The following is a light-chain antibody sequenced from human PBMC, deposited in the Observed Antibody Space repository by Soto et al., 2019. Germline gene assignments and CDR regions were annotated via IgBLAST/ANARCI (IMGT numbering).Light chain of an antibody. CDR3: QHYNSYPWT. J-gene: IGKJ1*01. CDR2: KAS. V-gene: IGKV1-5*03. CDR1: QSISTW. Sequence: DIQMTQSPSSLSASVGDRVTITCRASQSISTWLAWYQQKAGKAPKLLIYKASSLESGVPSRFSGSGSGTEFTLTISSLQPDDFATYYCQHYNSYPWTFXQGTKVDIK.